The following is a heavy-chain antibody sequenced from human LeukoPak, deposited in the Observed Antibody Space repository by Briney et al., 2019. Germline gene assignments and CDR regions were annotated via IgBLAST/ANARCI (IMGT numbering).Heavy chain of an antibody. CDR3: ARGGRWLQWGGLFDY. CDR2: INAGNGNT. J-gene: IGHJ4*02. Sequence: ASVKVSCKASGYTFTSYAMHWVRQAPGQRLEWMGWINAGNGNTKYSQEFQGRVTITRDTSASTAYMELSSLRSEDMAVYYCARGGRWLQWGGLFDYWGQGTLVAVSS. CDR1: GYTFTSYA. V-gene: IGHV1-3*03. D-gene: IGHD5-24*01.